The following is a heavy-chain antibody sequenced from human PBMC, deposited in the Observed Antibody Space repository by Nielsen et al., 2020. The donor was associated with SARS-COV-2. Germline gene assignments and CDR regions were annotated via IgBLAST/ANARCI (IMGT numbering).Heavy chain of an antibody. Sequence: GESLKISCAASGFTVSSNYMSWVRQAPGKGLEWVSVIYSGGSTYYADSVKGRFTISRDNSKNTLYLQMNSLRAEDTAVYHCAREDYHYYDSMWGQGTLVTVSS. V-gene: IGHV3-66*01. CDR1: GFTVSSNY. J-gene: IGHJ4*02. CDR3: AREDYHYYDSM. CDR2: IYSGGST. D-gene: IGHD3-22*01.